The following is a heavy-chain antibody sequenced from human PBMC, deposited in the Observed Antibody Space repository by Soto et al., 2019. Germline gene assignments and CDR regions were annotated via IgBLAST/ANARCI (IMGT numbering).Heavy chain of an antibody. J-gene: IGHJ6*02. V-gene: IGHV1-69*01. CDR1: GGTFSSYA. D-gene: IGHD3-3*01. CDR2: IIPIFGTA. Sequence: HVQLVQSGAEVKKPGSSVKVSCKASGGTFSSYAISWVRQAPGQGLEWMGGIIPIFGTANYAQKFQGRVTITADESTSTAYMELSSLRSEDTAVYYCARDRVTIFGVVTNYYYGMDVWGQGTTVTVSS. CDR3: ARDRVTIFGVVTNYYYGMDV.